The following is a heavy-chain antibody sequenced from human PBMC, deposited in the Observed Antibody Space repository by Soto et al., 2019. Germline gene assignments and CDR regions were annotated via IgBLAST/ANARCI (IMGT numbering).Heavy chain of an antibody. Sequence: QVHLVQSGPEVKKTGASVKVSCKTSGYTFTSNRLSWVRRAPGQGLEWMGWISPHNGNAKYAQKLQDRVTMTADTAASTDFMEWRSRRADDSAVFYCARDRSGWYDFWGQGTLVTVSA. V-gene: IGHV1-18*01. CDR1: GYTFTSNR. CDR2: ISPHNGNA. CDR3: ARDRSGWYDF. D-gene: IGHD6-19*01. J-gene: IGHJ4*02.